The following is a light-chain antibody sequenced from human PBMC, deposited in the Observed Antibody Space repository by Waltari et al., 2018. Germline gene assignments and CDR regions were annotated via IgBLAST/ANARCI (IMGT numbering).Light chain of an antibody. J-gene: IGKJ1*01. CDR1: QSGLVRCNNKNY. Sequence: DMVITQFPYFLAVSLGEMATINCKSSQSGLVRCNNKNYFSWYQQKPGQTPNLLIYWASTRQSGVPERFNGSGSGTDFTLTISSLQAEDVAVYYCQQFLNTPWTFGQGTKVEIK. V-gene: IGKV4-1*01. CDR3: QQFLNTPWT. CDR2: WAS.